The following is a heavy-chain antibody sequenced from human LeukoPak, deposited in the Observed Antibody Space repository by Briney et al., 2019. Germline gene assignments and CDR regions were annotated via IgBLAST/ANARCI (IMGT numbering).Heavy chain of an antibody. D-gene: IGHD3-16*01. CDR1: GGSISSYY. CDR2: IYYSGST. J-gene: IGHJ6*03. Sequence: PSETLSLTCTVSGGSISSYYWSWIRQPPGKGLEWIGYIYYSGSTNYNPSLKSRVIISVDTSKNQFSLKLSSATAADTAVYYCARDRLGSYYYYMDVWGKGTTVTVSS. CDR3: ARDRLGSYYYYMDV. V-gene: IGHV4-59*01.